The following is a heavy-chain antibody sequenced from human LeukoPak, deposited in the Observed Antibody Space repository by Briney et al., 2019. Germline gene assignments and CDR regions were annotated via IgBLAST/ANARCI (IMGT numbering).Heavy chain of an antibody. J-gene: IGHJ4*02. CDR2: TYYRSQWYN. Sequence: SQTLSLTCAISGDSVSTNSAAWNWIRQSPSRGLEWLGRTYYRSQWYNDYAVSVQSRITINPDTSKSQFSLQLNSVTPDDTAVYYRARDKGRIVDCWGQGTLVTVSS. V-gene: IGHV6-1*01. CDR1: GDSVSTNSAA. CDR3: ARDKGRIVDC.